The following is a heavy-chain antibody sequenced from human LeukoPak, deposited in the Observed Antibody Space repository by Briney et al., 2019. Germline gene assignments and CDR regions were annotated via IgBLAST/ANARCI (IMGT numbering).Heavy chain of an antibody. CDR3: ASKGRRFDY. CDR1: GFTFSSYW. CDR2: INHNGNVN. Sequence: PGGSLRLSCAASGFTFSSYWMNWARQAPGKGLEWVASINHNGNVNYYVDSVKGRFTISRDNSKNTLYLQMNSLRAEDTAVYYCASKGRRFDYWGQGTLVTVSS. J-gene: IGHJ4*02. V-gene: IGHV3-7*03.